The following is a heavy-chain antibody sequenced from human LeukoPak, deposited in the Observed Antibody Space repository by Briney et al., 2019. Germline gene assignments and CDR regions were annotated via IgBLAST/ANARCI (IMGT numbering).Heavy chain of an antibody. J-gene: IGHJ3*01. CDR3: AAEAAYYYDSRDAFDV. D-gene: IGHD3-22*01. V-gene: IGHV1-58*01. CDR2: IVVGSGNT. Sequence: RTSVKVSCKASGFTFTSSAVQWVRQARGQRLEWIGWIVVGSGNTNYAQKFQERVTTTRDMSTSLVYMELSSLRSEDTAVYYCAAEAAYYYDSRDAFDVWGQGTMVTVSS. CDR1: GFTFTSSA.